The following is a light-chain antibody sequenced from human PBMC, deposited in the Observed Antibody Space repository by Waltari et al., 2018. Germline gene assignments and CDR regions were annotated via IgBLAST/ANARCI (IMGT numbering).Light chain of an antibody. V-gene: IGKV1-12*01. CDR2: HSS. CDR3: QQGDTSPPT. CDR1: QDISTS. Sequence: EIHMTQSPSSVSASVGDRVPISCRASQDISTSLAWYQQKSGKAPILLIYHSSTLQSGVPSRFSGAGTGTDFTLTINNLHPEDFATYFCQQGDTSPPTFGPGTKVELK. J-gene: IGKJ1*01.